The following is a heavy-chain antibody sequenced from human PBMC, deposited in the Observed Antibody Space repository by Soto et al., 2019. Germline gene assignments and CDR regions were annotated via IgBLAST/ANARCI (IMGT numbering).Heavy chain of an antibody. V-gene: IGHV3-23*01. CDR3: AKWTGTSAYYDFWSGYEGRDYYYYGTDV. J-gene: IGHJ6*02. CDR1: GFTFSSYA. CDR2: ISGSGGST. D-gene: IGHD3-3*01. Sequence: GGSLRLSCAASGFTFSSYAMSWVRQAPGKGLEWVSAISGSGGSTYYADSVKGRFTISRDNSKNTLYLQMNSLRAEDTAVYYCAKWTGTSAYYDFWSGYEGRDYYYYGTDVWGQGTTVTVSS.